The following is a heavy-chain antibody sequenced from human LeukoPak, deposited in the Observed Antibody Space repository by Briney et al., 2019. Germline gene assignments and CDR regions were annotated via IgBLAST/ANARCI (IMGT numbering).Heavy chain of an antibody. D-gene: IGHD1-26*01. J-gene: IGHJ3*02. CDR3: ARRENSAFDI. CDR2: ISFTDYT. Sequence: SETLSLTCSVSGGSISSDYWSWIRQPPGKGLEWIGYISFTDYTNYNPSLKSRVTISVDTSKNQISLKMNSVTAADTAFYYCARRENSAFDIWGQGTMVTVST. V-gene: IGHV4-4*09. CDR1: GGSISSDY.